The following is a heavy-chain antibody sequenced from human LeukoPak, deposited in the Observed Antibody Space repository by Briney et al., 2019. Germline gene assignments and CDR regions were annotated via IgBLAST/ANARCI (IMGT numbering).Heavy chain of an antibody. CDR2: INAGNGNT. CDR3: ARDQVADRFDY. V-gene: IGHV1-3*01. Sequence: ASVNVSCKASGYTFTSYAMHWVRQAPGQRLEWMGWINAGNGNTKYSQKFQGRVTITRDTSASTAYMELSSLRSEDTAVYYCARDQVADRFDYWGQGTLVTVSS. D-gene: IGHD5-12*01. J-gene: IGHJ4*02. CDR1: GYTFTSYA.